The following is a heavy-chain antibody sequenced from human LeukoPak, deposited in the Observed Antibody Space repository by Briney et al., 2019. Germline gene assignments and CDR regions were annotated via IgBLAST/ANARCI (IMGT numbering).Heavy chain of an antibody. CDR3: AKDLRDAGPLNWFDP. D-gene: IGHD4-17*01. J-gene: IGHJ5*02. CDR2: IGSTSSNI. CDR1: GFTFSSYT. Sequence: GGSLRLSCAASGFTFSSYTVNWVRQAPGRGLEWVSSIGSTSSNIYYADSMKGRFTISRDNAKNSLYLQMNSLRAEDTAVYYCAKDLRDAGPLNWFDPWGQGTLVTVSS. V-gene: IGHV3-21*01.